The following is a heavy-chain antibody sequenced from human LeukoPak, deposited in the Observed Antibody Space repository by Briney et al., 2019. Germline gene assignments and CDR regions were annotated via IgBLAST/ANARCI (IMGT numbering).Heavy chain of an antibody. V-gene: IGHV4-34*01. J-gene: IGHJ3*02. CDR3: ARPQALRYFDWSDAFDI. CDR2: INHSGST. Sequence: PSETLSLTCTVSGDSISNYYWSWIRQPPGKGLEWIGEINHSGSTNYNPSLKSRVTISVDTSKNQFSLKLSSVTAADTAVYYCARPQALRYFDWSDAFDIWAKGQWSPSLQ. CDR1: GDSISNYY. D-gene: IGHD3-9*01.